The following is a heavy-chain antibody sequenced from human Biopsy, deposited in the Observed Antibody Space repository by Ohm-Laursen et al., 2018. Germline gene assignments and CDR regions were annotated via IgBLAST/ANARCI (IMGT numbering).Heavy chain of an antibody. J-gene: IGHJ6*02. CDR1: GDSLSNYP. D-gene: IGHD1-14*01. CDR3: ARDTELLSIGLDYNFGMVV. CDR2: IIPIFNTP. Sequence: ASVKVSCNVSGDSLSNYPISWVRQAPGQGLEWMGGIIPIFNTPKYAQRFQGRVTITADRSTTTAYMELSSLRSEDTAVYYCARDTELLSIGLDYNFGMVVWGQGTTVTVSS. V-gene: IGHV1-69*06.